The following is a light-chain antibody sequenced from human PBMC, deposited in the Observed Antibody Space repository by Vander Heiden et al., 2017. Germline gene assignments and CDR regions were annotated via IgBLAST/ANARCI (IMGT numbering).Light chain of an antibody. CDR3: QQYGSSPQT. Sequence: EIVLTQSPGTLSLSPGERATLSCSASQSVSSSYLAWYQQKPGQAPRLLIYSASSRATGIPNRFSSSGSGTDFTLTISRLEPEDFAVYYCQQYGSSPQTFGQGTKVEIK. V-gene: IGKV3-20*01. CDR1: QSVSSSY. CDR2: SAS. J-gene: IGKJ1*01.